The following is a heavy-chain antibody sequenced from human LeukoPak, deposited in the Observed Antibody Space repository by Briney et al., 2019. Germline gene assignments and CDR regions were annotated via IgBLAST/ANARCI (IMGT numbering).Heavy chain of an antibody. J-gene: IGHJ4*02. CDR2: ISGSGGST. CDR3: AKYGDESSGYYSD. V-gene: IGHV3-23*01. Sequence: GGSLRLSCASSGFTFSNYAMSWVRQAPGKGLEWVSAISGSGGSTYYADSVKGRFTISRDNSKNTLYLQMNSLRAEDTAVYYCAKYGDESSGYYSDWGQGTLVTVSS. D-gene: IGHD3-22*01. CDR1: GFTFSNYA.